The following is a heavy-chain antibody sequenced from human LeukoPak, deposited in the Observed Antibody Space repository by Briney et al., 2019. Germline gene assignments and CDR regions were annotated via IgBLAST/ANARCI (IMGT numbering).Heavy chain of an antibody. CDR3: ARAAVLRFLEWPRRWFDP. V-gene: IGHV4-34*01. Sequence: SETLSLTCAVYGGSFSGYYWSWIRQPPGKGLEWMGEINHSGSTNYNPSLKSRVTISVDTSKNQFSLKLSSVTAADTAVYYCARAAVLRFLEWPRRWFDPWGQGTLVTVSS. CDR1: GGSFSGYY. D-gene: IGHD3-3*01. CDR2: INHSGST. J-gene: IGHJ5*02.